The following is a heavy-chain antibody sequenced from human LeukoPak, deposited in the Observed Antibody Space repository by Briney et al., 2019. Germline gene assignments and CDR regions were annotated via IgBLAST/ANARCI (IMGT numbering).Heavy chain of an antibody. Sequence: SETLSLTCAVYGGSFSGYYWSWIRQPPGKGLEWIGEINHSGSTNYNPSLKSRVTISVDTSKNQFSLKPSSVTAADTAVYYCARGPVGNYFYYYYMDVWGKGTTVTVSS. CDR3: ARGPVGNYFYYYYMDV. D-gene: IGHD4-23*01. CDR1: GGSFSGYY. CDR2: INHSGST. J-gene: IGHJ6*03. V-gene: IGHV4-34*01.